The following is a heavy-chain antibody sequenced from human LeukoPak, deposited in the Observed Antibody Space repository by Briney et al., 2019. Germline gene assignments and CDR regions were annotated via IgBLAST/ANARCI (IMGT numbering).Heavy chain of an antibody. J-gene: IGHJ6*03. CDR1: GYTFTSYG. CDR2: ISAYNGNT. Sequence: ASVKVSCKASGYTFTSYGISWVRQAPGQGLEWMGWISAYNGNTNYAQKLQGRVTMTTDTSTSTAYMELRSLRSDDTAVYYCARATRRYDILTCPCRKGDYYYMDVWGKGTTVTISS. V-gene: IGHV1-18*01. CDR3: ARATRRYDILTCPCRKGDYYYMDV. D-gene: IGHD3-9*01.